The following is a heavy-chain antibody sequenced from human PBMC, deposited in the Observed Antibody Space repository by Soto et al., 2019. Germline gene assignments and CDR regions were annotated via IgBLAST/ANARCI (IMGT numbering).Heavy chain of an antibody. Sequence: SVKVSCKASGGSFSSYASSWVRQAPGQGLEWMGEIIPIFGTANYAQKFQGRVTITADESTSTAYMELSSLRSEDTAVYYCARDRGPSSGYYPYWFDPWGQGTLVTVSS. D-gene: IGHD3-22*01. CDR3: ARDRGPSSGYYPYWFDP. CDR1: GGSFSSYA. V-gene: IGHV1-69*13. CDR2: IIPIFGTA. J-gene: IGHJ5*02.